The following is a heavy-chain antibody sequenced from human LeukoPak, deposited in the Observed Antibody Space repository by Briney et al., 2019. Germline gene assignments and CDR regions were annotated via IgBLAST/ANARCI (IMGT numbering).Heavy chain of an antibody. CDR3: AREGVVPAAKVYWFDP. CDR1: GYTFTSYD. J-gene: IGHJ5*02. V-gene: IGHV1-8*01. Sequence: ASVKVSCKASGYTFTSYDINWVRQATGQGLEWMGWMNPNSGNTGYAQKFQGRVTMTRDMSTSTVYMELSSLRSEDTAVYYCAREGVVPAAKVYWFDPWGQGTLVTVSS. D-gene: IGHD2-2*01. CDR2: MNPNSGNT.